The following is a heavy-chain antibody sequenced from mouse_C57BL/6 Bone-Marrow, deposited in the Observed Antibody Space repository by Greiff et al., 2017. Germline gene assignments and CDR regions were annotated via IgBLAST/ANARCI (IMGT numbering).Heavy chain of an antibody. D-gene: IGHD1-1*01. J-gene: IGHJ2*01. CDR3: ARERRYYYGSSYRGDYFDY. CDR1: GFTFSSYG. V-gene: IGHV5-6*01. Sequence: EVMLVESGGDLVKPGGSLKLSCAASGFTFSSYGMSWVRQTPDKRLEWVATISSGGSYTYYPDSVKGRFTISRDNAKNTLYLQIKSLKSEDTAMYYCARERRYYYGSSYRGDYFDYWGQGTTLTVSS. CDR2: ISSGGSYT.